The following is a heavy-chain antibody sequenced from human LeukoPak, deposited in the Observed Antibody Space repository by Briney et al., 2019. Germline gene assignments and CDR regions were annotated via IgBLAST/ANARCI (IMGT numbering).Heavy chain of an antibody. Sequence: GGSLRLSCAASGFTVDDNYMSWVRQAPGRGLEWGSVIYSGGSTYYADSVKGRFTISRDISKNTLNLQMNSLRVEDTAVYYCARHSEYGTSWFDYWGQGTPVTVSS. CDR2: IYSGGST. CDR3: ARHSEYGTSWFDY. J-gene: IGHJ4*02. D-gene: IGHD6-13*01. V-gene: IGHV3-53*01. CDR1: GFTVDDNY.